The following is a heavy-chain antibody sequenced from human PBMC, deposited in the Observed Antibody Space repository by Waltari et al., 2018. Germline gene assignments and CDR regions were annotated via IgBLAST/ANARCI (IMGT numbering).Heavy chain of an antibody. CDR1: GFTVSSNY. Sequence: EVQLVETGGGLIQPGGSLRLSCAASGFTVSSNYMTWVRPAPGKGLEWVSVIYSTGSGGDTYYADSVKGRFTISRDNSKNTLYLQMNSLRAGDTAMYYCATDYDGNAYVAFDIWGQGTMVTVSS. J-gene: IGHJ3*02. CDR3: ATDYDGNAYVAFDI. D-gene: IGHD3-22*01. CDR2: IYSTGSGGDT. V-gene: IGHV3-53*02.